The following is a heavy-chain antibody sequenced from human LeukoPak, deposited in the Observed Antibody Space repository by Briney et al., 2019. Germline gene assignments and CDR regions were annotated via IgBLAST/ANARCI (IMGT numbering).Heavy chain of an antibody. V-gene: IGHV4-59*08. D-gene: IGHD6-6*01. CDR2: IYYSGST. CDR1: GGSISSYY. Sequence: SETLSLTCTVSGGSISSYYWSWIRQPPGKGLEWIGYIYYSGSTNYNPSLKSRVTISVDTSKNKFSLKLSSVTAADTAVYYCARQTEYSSRYGMDVWGQGTTVTVSS. CDR3: ARQTEYSSRYGMDV. J-gene: IGHJ6*02.